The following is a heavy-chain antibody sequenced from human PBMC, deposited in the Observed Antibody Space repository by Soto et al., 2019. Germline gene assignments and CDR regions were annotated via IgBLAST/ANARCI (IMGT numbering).Heavy chain of an antibody. D-gene: IGHD6-13*01. V-gene: IGHV3-23*01. Sequence: GGSLRLSCAASGFTFSSYAMSWVRQAPGKGLEWVSAISGSGGSTYYADSVKGRFTISRDNSKNTLYLQMNSLRAEDTAVYYSAEELRIAAAGTPNYYYYYGMDCWGQGTTVTVSS. CDR1: GFTFSSYA. J-gene: IGHJ6*02. CDR2: ISGSGGST. CDR3: AEELRIAAAGTPNYYYYYGMDC.